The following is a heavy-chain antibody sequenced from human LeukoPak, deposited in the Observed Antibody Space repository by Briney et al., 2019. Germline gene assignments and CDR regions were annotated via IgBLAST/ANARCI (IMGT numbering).Heavy chain of an antibody. Sequence: GGTLRLSCAASGFTFDDYAMHWVRQAPGKGLEWVSGISWNGGNIGYADSVKGRFIISRDNARNSLYLQMNSLRAEDMALYYCAKGGIAVAGTWFDPWGQGTLVTVSS. CDR1: GFTFDDYA. V-gene: IGHV3-9*03. D-gene: IGHD6-19*01. J-gene: IGHJ5*02. CDR2: ISWNGGNI. CDR3: AKGGIAVAGTWFDP.